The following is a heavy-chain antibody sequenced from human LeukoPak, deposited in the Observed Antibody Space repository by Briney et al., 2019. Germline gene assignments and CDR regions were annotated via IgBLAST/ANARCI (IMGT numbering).Heavy chain of an antibody. D-gene: IGHD2-2*01. Sequence: ASVKVSRKASGYTFTGYYMHWVRQAPGQGLEWMGWINPNSGGTNYAQKFQGRVTMTRDTSISTAYMELSRLRSDDTAVYYCARGTLYCSSTSCHKTYYYYYYMDVWGKGTTVTVSS. CDR1: GYTFTGYY. J-gene: IGHJ6*03. V-gene: IGHV1-2*02. CDR3: ARGTLYCSSTSCHKTYYYYYYMDV. CDR2: INPNSGGT.